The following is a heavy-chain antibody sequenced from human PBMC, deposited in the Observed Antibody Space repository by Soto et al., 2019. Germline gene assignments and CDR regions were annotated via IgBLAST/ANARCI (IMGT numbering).Heavy chain of an antibody. V-gene: IGHV1-2*02. D-gene: IGHD2-15*01. CDR1: GYTFTGYY. CDR2: INPNSGGT. Sequence: GASVKVSCKASGYTFTGYYMHWVRQAPGQGLEWMGWINPNSGGTNYAQKFQGRVTMTRDTSISTAYMELSRLRSDDTAVYYCARDGCPRRSSGGSCVWFDPWGQGTLVTVSS. J-gene: IGHJ5*02. CDR3: ARDGCPRRSSGGSCVWFDP.